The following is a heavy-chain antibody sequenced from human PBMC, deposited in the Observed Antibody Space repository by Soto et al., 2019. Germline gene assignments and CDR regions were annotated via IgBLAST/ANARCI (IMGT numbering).Heavy chain of an antibody. CDR1: GYTFTSYG. CDR3: ARRTIFGVVIPAKYGMDV. J-gene: IGHJ6*02. CDR2: ISAYNGNT. Sequence: ASVKVSCKASGYTFTSYGISWVRQAPGQGLEWMGWISAYNGNTNYAQKLQGRVTMTTDTSTSTAYMELRGLRSDDTAVYYCARRTIFGVVIPAKYGMDVWGQGTTVTVSS. V-gene: IGHV1-18*01. D-gene: IGHD3-3*01.